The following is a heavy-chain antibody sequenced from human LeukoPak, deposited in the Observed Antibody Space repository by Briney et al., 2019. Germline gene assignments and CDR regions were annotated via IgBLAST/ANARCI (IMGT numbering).Heavy chain of an antibody. CDR2: IYSGGST. CDR3: ARATYYYGSGSYYTRGAFDI. J-gene: IGHJ3*02. Sequence: GGSLRLSCAASGFTFSSYAMSWVRQAPGKGLEWVSVIYSGGSTYYADSVKGRFTISRDNSKNTLYLQMNSLRAEDTAVYYCARATYYYGSGSYYTRGAFDIWGQGTMVTVSS. D-gene: IGHD3-10*01. V-gene: IGHV3-66*01. CDR1: GFTFSSYA.